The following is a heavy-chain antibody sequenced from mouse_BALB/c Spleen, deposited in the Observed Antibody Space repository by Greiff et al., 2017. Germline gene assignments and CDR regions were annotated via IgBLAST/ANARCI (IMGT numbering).Heavy chain of an antibody. V-gene: IGHV2-9*02. Sequence: VMLVESGPGLVAPSQSLSITCTVSGFSLTSYGVHWVRQPPGKGLEWLGVIWAGGSTNYNSALMSRLSISKDNSKSQVFLKMNSLQTDDTAMYYCARANYDYDWYFDVWGAGTTVTVSS. CDR3: ARANYDYDWYFDV. J-gene: IGHJ1*01. D-gene: IGHD2-4*01. CDR1: GFSLTSYG. CDR2: IWAGGST.